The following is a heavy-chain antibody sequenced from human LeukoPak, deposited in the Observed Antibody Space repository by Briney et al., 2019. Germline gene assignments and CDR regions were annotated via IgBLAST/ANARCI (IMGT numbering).Heavy chain of an antibody. CDR1: GGSFSGYY. J-gene: IGHJ4*02. CDR2: IYYSGST. Sequence: KAAETLSLTCAVYGGSFSGYYWSWIRQPPGKGLEWIGYIYYSGSTNYNPSLKSRVTISVDTSKNQCSLKLSAVTAADTAVYYCASHPYSSGWYYFDYWGQGTLVTVSS. CDR3: ASHPYSSGWYYFDY. V-gene: IGHV4-59*01. D-gene: IGHD6-19*01.